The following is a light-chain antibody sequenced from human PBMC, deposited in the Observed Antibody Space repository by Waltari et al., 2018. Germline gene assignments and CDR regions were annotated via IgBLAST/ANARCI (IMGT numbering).Light chain of an antibody. CDR2: WAS. CDR1: QSVLYSSNNNNY. V-gene: IGKV4-1*01. CDR3: QQYYSTPNT. J-gene: IGKJ2*01. Sequence: DIVMTQSPDSLPVSLGERVTINCTSSQSVLYSSNNNNYLAWYQQKPGQPPKLLMYWASTRESGVPDRFSGSGSGTDFTLTISSLQAEDVAVYYCQQYYSTPNTFGQGTKLEIK.